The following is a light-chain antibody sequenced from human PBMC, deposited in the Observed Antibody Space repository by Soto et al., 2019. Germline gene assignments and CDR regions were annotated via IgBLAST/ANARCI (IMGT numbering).Light chain of an antibody. CDR3: QQYGSSPWT. CDR2: EAS. J-gene: IGKJ1*01. V-gene: IGKV3-20*01. CDR1: QSVSSSY. Sequence: EIALTQSPGTLSLSPGERATLSCRASQSVSSSYLAWYQQKPGQAPRLLIYEASSRATGIPDRFSGSGSGTDFTLTITRLEPEDFAVYYCQQYGSSPWTFGQGTKVEIK.